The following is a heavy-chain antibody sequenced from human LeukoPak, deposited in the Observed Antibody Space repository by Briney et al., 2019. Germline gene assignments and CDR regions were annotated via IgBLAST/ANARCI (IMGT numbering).Heavy chain of an antibody. CDR3: GGYCSRTRCLNWFDP. J-gene: IGHJ5*02. Sequence: PGGSLRLSCAASGFTFDDYAMLWVRQAPGKGLEWVSLISWDGVSTYYADFVKGRFTISRDNSKNSLYLQMNSLRAEDTALYYCGGYCSRTRCLNWFDPWGQGTLVTVSS. CDR1: GFTFDDYA. V-gene: IGHV3-43D*03. CDR2: ISWDGVST. D-gene: IGHD2-2*01.